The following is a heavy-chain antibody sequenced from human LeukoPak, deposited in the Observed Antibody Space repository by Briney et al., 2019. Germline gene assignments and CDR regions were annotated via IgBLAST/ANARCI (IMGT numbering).Heavy chain of an antibody. D-gene: IGHD1-26*01. CDR3: ARYAVEYSGTYFDS. V-gene: IGHV4-34*01. J-gene: IGHJ4*02. CDR1: GGSFSGYY. CDR2: INHSGST. Sequence: SETLSLTCAVYGGSFSGYYWSWIRQPPGKGLEWIGEINHSGSTNYNPSLKSRVTISVDTSKNQFSLKLSSVTAADTAVYYCARYAVEYSGTYFDSWGQGSLVTVSS.